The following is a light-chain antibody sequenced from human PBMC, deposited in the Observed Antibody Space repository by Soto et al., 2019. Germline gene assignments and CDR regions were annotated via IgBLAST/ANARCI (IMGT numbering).Light chain of an antibody. CDR2: GAS. V-gene: IGKV1-39*01. CDR3: QQCLTTPRT. J-gene: IGKJ1*01. Sequence: DIQMTQFPSSLSASVGDRVTITCRASQTISTCLKWYQQKAGTAPKLLIYGASDLESGIPSRFSGSGSGTYFTLTISSLQPEDFAICYCQQCLTTPRTFGQGTRVEI. CDR1: QTISTC.